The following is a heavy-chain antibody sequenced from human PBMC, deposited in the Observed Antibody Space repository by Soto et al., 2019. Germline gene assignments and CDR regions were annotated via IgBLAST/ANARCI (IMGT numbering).Heavy chain of an antibody. CDR1: GFPFTTYG. J-gene: IGHJ4*02. Sequence: QVQLVESGGGVVQPGRSLRLSCAASGFPFTTYGMHWVREGPGKRLAWVAVISYDGSNKYYAESVKGRFTLSRDNSKNTLYLQMNSLRPEDTALYYCVGGKYYVDYRGQGTLVTVSS. CDR2: ISYDGSNK. V-gene: IGHV3-30*03. D-gene: IGHD3-10*01. CDR3: VGGKYYVDY.